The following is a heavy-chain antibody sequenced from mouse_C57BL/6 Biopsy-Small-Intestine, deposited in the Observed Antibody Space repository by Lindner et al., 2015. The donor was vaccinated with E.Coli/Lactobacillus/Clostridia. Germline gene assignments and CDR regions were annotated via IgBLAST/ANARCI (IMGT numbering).Heavy chain of an antibody. V-gene: IGHV10-3*01. D-gene: IGHD4-1*01. CDR3: VRDRWDGGYWYFDV. Sequence: VQLQESGGGLVQPKGSLKLSCAASGFTFNTYAMHWVRQAPGKGLEWVARIRSKSSNYATYYGDSVKDRFTISRDDSKSMLYLQMNNLKTEDTAMYYCVRDRWDGGYWYFDVWDTGTAVTVSS. CDR2: IRSKSSNYAT. CDR1: GFTFNTYA. J-gene: IGHJ1*03.